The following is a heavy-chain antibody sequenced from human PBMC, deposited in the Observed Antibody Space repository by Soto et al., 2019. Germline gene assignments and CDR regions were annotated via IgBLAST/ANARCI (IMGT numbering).Heavy chain of an antibody. V-gene: IGHV4-31*03. CDR2: IYYSGST. D-gene: IGHD3-10*01. CDR3: ARDGTSYYYGSGSFWFDP. J-gene: IGHJ5*02. CDR1: GGSISSGGYY. Sequence: SETLSLTCTVSGGSISSGGYYWSWIRQHPGKGLEWIGYIYYSGSTYYNPSLKSRVTISVDTSKNQFSLKLSSVTAADTAVYYCARDGTSYYYGSGSFWFDPWGQGTLVTVSS.